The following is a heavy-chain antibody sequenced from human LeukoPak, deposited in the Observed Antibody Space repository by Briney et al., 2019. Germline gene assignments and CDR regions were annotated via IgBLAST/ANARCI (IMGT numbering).Heavy chain of an antibody. V-gene: IGHV4-59*01. CDR2: VYYSGST. D-gene: IGHD2-15*01. J-gene: IGHJ5*02. CDR3: ARGSRSWFDP. Sequence: SETLSLTCTVSGGSISSYYWSWIRQPPGKGLEWIGYVYYSGSTKYNPSLQSRVTISVDTSKNQFSLKLSSVTAADTVVYYCARGSRSWFDPWGQGTLVTVSS. CDR1: GGSISSYY.